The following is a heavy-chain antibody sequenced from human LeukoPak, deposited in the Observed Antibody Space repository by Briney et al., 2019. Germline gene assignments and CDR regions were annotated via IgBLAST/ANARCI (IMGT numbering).Heavy chain of an antibody. V-gene: IGHV3-23*01. Sequence: PGGSLRLSCAASGFTFRSYAMSWVRQAPGKGLEWVSAISGSGGSTYYADSVKGRFTISRDNSKSTLYLQMNSLRAEDTAVYYCAKDKTAHIAVAGTFDDYWGQGTLVTVSS. CDR1: GFTFRSYA. CDR3: AKDKTAHIAVAGTFDDY. J-gene: IGHJ4*02. D-gene: IGHD6-19*01. CDR2: ISGSGGST.